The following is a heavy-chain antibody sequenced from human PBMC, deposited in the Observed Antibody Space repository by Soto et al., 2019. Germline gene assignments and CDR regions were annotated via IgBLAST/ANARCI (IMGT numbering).Heavy chain of an antibody. J-gene: IGHJ6*03. V-gene: IGHV1-69*02. CDR1: GGTFSSYT. D-gene: IGHD2-21*02. Sequence: SVKVSCKASGGTFSSYTISWVRQAPGQGLEWMGRIIPILGIANYAQKFQGRVTITADKSTSTAYMELSSLRSEDTAVYYCAGGRVTGSFYYYYMDVWGKGTTVTVSS. CDR2: IIPILGIA. CDR3: AGGRVTGSFYYYYMDV.